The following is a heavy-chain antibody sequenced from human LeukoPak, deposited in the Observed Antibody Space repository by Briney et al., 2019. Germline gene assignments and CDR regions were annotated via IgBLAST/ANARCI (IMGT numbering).Heavy chain of an antibody. CDR3: AAPTHYFGSGSYYEGNWFDP. V-gene: IGHV4-38-2*02. CDR1: GYSISSGYY. J-gene: IGHJ5*02. D-gene: IGHD3-10*01. Sequence: SETLSLTCTVSGYSISSGYYWGWIRQPPGKGLEWIGSIYHSGSTYYNPSLKSRVTISVDTSKNQFSLKLSSVTAADTAVYYCAAPTHYFGSGSYYEGNWFDPWGQGTLVTVSS. CDR2: IYHSGST.